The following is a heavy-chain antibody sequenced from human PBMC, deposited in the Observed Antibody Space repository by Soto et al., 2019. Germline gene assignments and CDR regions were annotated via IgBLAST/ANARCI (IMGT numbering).Heavy chain of an antibody. J-gene: IGHJ6*02. CDR3: ARDLGVDCSSTSCPDYGMDV. Sequence: ASVKVSCKASGYTFTSYAMHWVRQAPGQRLEWMGWINAGNGNTKYSQKFQGRVTITRDTSASTAYMELSSLRSEDTAVYYCARDLGVDCSSTSCPDYGMDVRGQGTTVTVSS. CDR1: GYTFTSYA. V-gene: IGHV1-3*01. D-gene: IGHD2-2*01. CDR2: INAGNGNT.